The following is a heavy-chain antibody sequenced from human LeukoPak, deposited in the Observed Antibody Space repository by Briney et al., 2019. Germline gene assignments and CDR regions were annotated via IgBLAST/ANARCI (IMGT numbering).Heavy chain of an antibody. CDR1: GASVSNNNYY. D-gene: IGHD5-12*01. CDR3: APGGYIGYGHAFDI. Sequence: SETLSLTCTVSGASVSNNNYYWGWIRQSPGKGLEWIASIYYSGSTYYNPSLKSRVTISVDTSKNQLSLKLNSVTAADTAVYYCAPGGYIGYGHAFDIWGQGTMVTVSS. V-gene: IGHV4-39*07. CDR2: IYYSGST. J-gene: IGHJ3*02.